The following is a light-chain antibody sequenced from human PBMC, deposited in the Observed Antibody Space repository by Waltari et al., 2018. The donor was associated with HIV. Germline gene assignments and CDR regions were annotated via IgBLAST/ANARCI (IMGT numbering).Light chain of an antibody. V-gene: IGLV2-14*01. Sequence: QSALTQPASVSGSPGQSITISCTGTSSDVGGYNYVSWYQQHPGKAPKLMIYEVSNRPSGVSNSFSGSKSGNTASLTISGLQAEDEAYYYCSSYASSSTPYVFGTGTKVTVL. CDR3: SSYASSSTPYV. CDR1: SSDVGGYNY. CDR2: EVS. J-gene: IGLJ1*01.